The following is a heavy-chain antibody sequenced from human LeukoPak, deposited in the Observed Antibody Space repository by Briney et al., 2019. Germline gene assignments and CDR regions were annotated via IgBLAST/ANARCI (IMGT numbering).Heavy chain of an antibody. CDR1: GYTXTSYY. J-gene: IGHJ6*02. CDR3: ARGGYCSSTSCPFYYYYYGMDV. D-gene: IGHD2-2*01. CDR2: INPSGGST. V-gene: IGHV1-46*01. Sequence: GASVKVSCKASGYTXTSYYMHWVRQAPGQGLEWMGIINPSGGSTSCAQKFQGRVTMTRDTSTSTVYMELSSLRSEDTAVYYCARGGYCSSTSCPFYYYYYGMDVWGQGTTVTVSS.